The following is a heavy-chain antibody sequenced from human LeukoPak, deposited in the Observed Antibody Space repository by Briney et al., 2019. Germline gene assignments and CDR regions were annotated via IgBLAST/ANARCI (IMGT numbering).Heavy chain of an antibody. CDR1: GFIFNNYA. CDR2: IYSGGST. J-gene: IGHJ4*02. Sequence: PGGSLRLSCAASGFIFNNYAMSWVRQAPGKGLEWVSVIYSGGSTYYADSVKGRFTISRDNSKNTLYLQMNSLRAEDTAVYYCARGVGSGSRLRAGDYWGQGTLVTVSS. CDR3: ARGVGSGSRLRAGDY. D-gene: IGHD1-26*01. V-gene: IGHV3-53*01.